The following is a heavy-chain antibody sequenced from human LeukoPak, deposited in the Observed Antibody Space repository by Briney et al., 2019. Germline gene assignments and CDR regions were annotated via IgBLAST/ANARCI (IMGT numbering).Heavy chain of an antibody. CDR1: GFTVSSNY. CDR2: INGGGDTT. J-gene: IGHJ4*02. V-gene: IGHV3-23*01. D-gene: IGHD6-13*01. CDR3: AKAQELSLYFFDY. Sequence: GGSLRLSCAASGFTVSSNYMSWVRQAPGKGLEWVSAINGGGDTTYYADSVQGRFTISRDNSKNTLYLQMNSLRVEDTAIYYCAKAQELSLYFFDYWGQGTLATVSS.